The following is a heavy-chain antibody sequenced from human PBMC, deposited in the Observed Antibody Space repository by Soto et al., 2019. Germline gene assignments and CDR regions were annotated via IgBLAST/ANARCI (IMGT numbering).Heavy chain of an antibody. CDR3: ARGQEVGAHFFDS. J-gene: IGHJ4*02. D-gene: IGHD2-15*01. CDR2: IGTAGDT. CDR1: GFTFSGFD. Sequence: EVQLVESGGNLVQPGGSLRLSCEASGFTFSGFDMHWVRQPTGKGLEWVSTIGTAGDTYYAVSVKGRFTISSDNAKNSLSLQMNSLRAGDTAVYFCARGQEVGAHFFDSWGQGTQVTVSS. V-gene: IGHV3-13*01.